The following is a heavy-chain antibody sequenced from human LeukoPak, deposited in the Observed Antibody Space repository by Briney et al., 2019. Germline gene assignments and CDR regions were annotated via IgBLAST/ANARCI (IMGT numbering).Heavy chain of an antibody. CDR2: ISYDGSNK. J-gene: IGHJ4*02. Sequence: GRSLRLSCAASGFTFSSYCMHWVRQAPGKGVEWVAVISYDGSNKYYADSVKGRFTISRDNSKNTLYLQMNSLRAEDTAVYYCAKDLGVRYFDWLIPGSDYWGQGTLVTVSS. D-gene: IGHD3-9*01. CDR3: AKDLGVRYFDWLIPGSDY. V-gene: IGHV3-30*18. CDR1: GFTFSSYC.